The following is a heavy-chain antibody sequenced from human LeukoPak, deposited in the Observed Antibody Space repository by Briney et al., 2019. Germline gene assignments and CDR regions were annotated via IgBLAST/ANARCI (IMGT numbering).Heavy chain of an antibody. D-gene: IGHD3-22*01. CDR1: GASINNNF. V-gene: IGHV4-59*08. J-gene: IGHJ4*01. Sequence: PSETLSLTCTVSGASINNNFWTWIRQPPGKGLEWIGYIYSSGSANYNPSLKSRVIISGDTSKNQISLNLTSVTAADTAVYFCARHRDYYDTWGHGILVTVSS. CDR3: ARHRDYYDT. CDR2: IYSSGSA.